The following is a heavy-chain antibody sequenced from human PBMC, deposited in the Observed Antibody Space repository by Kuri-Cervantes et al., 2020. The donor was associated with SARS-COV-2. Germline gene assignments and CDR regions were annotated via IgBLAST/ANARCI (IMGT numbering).Heavy chain of an antibody. J-gene: IGHJ4*02. CDR3: ARHYGSYFDY. Sequence: KVSCKGSGYTFSGNWIGWVRQMPGKGLEWMGMIYPGDTDTIYSPSFQGQVTISADKSISSAYLQWSSLKASDTAMYYCARHYGSYFDYWGQGTLVTVSS. D-gene: IGHD1-26*01. V-gene: IGHV5-51*01. CDR1: GYTFSGNW. CDR2: IYPGDTDT.